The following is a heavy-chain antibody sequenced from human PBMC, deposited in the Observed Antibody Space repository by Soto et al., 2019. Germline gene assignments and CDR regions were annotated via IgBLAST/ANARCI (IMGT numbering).Heavy chain of an antibody. Sequence: GGSMKLACASSWVTCKSYSVNWVRKAPWKGLEWVSSMSRSIRYIYYADSVKGRFTISRDNAKNSVYLQMNSLRAEDTAVYYCARDGGVAATLANYFGYWGQGTLVTVSS. V-gene: IGHV3-21*01. J-gene: IGHJ4*02. D-gene: IGHD2-15*01. CDR2: MSRSIRYI. CDR1: WVTCKSYS. CDR3: ARDGGVAATLANYFGY.